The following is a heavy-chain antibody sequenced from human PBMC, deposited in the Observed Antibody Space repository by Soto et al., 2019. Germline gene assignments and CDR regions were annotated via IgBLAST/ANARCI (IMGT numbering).Heavy chain of an antibody. CDR1: GGSISSSNW. Sequence: QVQLQESGPGLVKPSGTLSLTCAVSGGSISSSNWWSWVRQPPGKGLEWIGEIYHSGSTNYNPSLKSRVTISVDKSKNQCSLKLSSVTAADTAVYYCARDQIAVAANWWFDPWGQGTLVTVSS. CDR3: ARDQIAVAANWWFDP. D-gene: IGHD6-19*01. CDR2: IYHSGST. J-gene: IGHJ5*02. V-gene: IGHV4-4*02.